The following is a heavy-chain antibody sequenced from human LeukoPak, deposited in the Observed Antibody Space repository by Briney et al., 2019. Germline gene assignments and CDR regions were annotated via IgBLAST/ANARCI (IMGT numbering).Heavy chain of an antibody. CDR1: GGSISSYY. CDR2: IYYSGST. Sequence: PSETLSLTCTVSGGSISSYYWSWIRQPPGKGLEWIGYIYYSGSTNYNPSLKSRLTISVDTSKNQFSLKLSSVTAADTAVYYCARLMRAVAGINDWYFDLWGRGTLVTVSS. J-gene: IGHJ2*01. D-gene: IGHD6-19*01. CDR3: ARLMRAVAGINDWYFDL. V-gene: IGHV4-59*08.